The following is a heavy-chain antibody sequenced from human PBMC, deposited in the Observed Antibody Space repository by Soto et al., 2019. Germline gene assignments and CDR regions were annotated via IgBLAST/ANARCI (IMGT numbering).Heavy chain of an antibody. CDR3: ARRYYSGGSCTGIGFDY. Sequence: EVQLVESGGGLVQPGGSLRLSCAASGFIFSSHDMHWVRQATGKGLEWVSGFGRVGDTYYSGSVKGRFTICRENAKNSLYLQMNSLRVGYTAVYYCARRYYSGGSCTGIGFDYWGQGTLVTVSS. J-gene: IGHJ4*02. D-gene: IGHD2-15*01. CDR1: GFIFSSHD. V-gene: IGHV3-13*01. CDR2: FGRVGDT.